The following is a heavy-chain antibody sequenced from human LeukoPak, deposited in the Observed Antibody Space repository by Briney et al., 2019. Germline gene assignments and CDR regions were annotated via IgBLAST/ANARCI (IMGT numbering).Heavy chain of an antibody. J-gene: IGHJ4*02. CDR2: ISTGSSYI. D-gene: IGHD3-3*01. V-gene: IGHV3-21*01. CDR3: ANAWSDYDY. Sequence: GGSLRLSCAASGSTFSSYSMNWVRQAPGKGLEWVSSISTGSSYIYYADSVKGRFTISRDNAKSSLYLQMNSLRAEDTAVYYCANAWSDYDYWGQGTLVTVSS. CDR1: GSTFSSYS.